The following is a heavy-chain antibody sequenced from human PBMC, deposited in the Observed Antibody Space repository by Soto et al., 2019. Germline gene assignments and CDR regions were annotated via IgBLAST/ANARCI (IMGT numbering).Heavy chain of an antibody. D-gene: IGHD3-22*01. Sequence: PSETLSLTFTVSNDSINNNNFYWSWIRQCPGKGLEWIGYIYHSGSTYYNPSLKSRVSISVDTSRNQFSLTLSAVTAADTAVYYCATSSIGDSSGYFPFWGQGTLVTVSS. CDR1: NDSINNNNFY. J-gene: IGHJ4*02. V-gene: IGHV4-31*03. CDR2: IYHSGST. CDR3: ATSSIGDSSGYFPF.